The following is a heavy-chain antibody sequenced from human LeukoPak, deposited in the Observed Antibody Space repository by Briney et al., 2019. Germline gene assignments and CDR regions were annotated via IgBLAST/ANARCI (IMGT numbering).Heavy chain of an antibody. CDR3: ARHRGYYYYYMDV. CDR1: GGSISSNSYY. V-gene: IGHV4-39*01. CDR2: MYYSGST. J-gene: IGHJ6*03. Sequence: SEALSLTCTVSGGSISSNSYYWGWIRQPPGKGLEWIGSMYYSGSTYYNPSLKSRVTISVDTSKNQFSLKLSSVTAADTAVYYCARHRGYYYYYMDVWGKGTTVTISS.